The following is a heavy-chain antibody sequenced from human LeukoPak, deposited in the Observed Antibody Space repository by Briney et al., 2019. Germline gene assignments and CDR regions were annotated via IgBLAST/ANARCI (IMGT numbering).Heavy chain of an antibody. D-gene: IGHD1-1*01. V-gene: IGHV3-15*01. CDR1: GFTFSDAW. J-gene: IGHJ4*02. CDR2: IQSKTDGGPT. Sequence: GGSLRLSCATSGFTFSDAWMSWVRQAPGEGLEWVGRIQSKTDGGPTEYAAPVKGRFTISRDDSKNTLYLQMNSLKAGDIAVYYCTTDRGALANWGPGTLVTVS. CDR3: TTDRGALAN.